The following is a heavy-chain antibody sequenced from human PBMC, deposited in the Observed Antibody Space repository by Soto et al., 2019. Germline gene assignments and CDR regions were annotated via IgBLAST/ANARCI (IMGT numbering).Heavy chain of an antibody. CDR2: MNPNSGNT. CDR1: GHTFTSYD. D-gene: IGHD6-19*01. V-gene: IGHV1-8*01. Sequence: QVQLVQSGAEVKKPGASVKVSCKASGHTFTSYDINWVRQATGQGLEWMGWMNPNSGNTGYAQKFQGRVTMSRNTSISTAYMELSSLRSEDAAVYYCARSVEWLASFDYWGQGTLVTVSS. CDR3: ARSVEWLASFDY. J-gene: IGHJ4*02.